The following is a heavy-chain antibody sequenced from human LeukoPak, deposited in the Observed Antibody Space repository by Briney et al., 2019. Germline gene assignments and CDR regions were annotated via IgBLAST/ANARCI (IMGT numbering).Heavy chain of an antibody. D-gene: IGHD3-3*02. CDR1: GFTVSTNY. V-gene: IGHV3-53*01. Sequence: PGGSLRLSCAASGFTVSTNYMNWVRRAPGKGLEWVSILYSGSSTYYADSVEGRFTISRDSSKNTLFLQMNDLRAEDTVVYYCARVGDHFHWYLDLWGRGTLVTVSS. CDR3: ARVGDHFHWYLDL. J-gene: IGHJ2*01. CDR2: LYSGSST.